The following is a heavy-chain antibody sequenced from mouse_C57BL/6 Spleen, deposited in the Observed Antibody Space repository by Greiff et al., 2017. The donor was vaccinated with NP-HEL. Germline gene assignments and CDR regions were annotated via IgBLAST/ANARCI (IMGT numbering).Heavy chain of an antibody. V-gene: IGHV1-15*01. CDR2: IDPETGGT. Sequence: QVQLKQSGAELVRPGASVTLSCKASGYTFTDYEMHWVKQTPVHGLEWIGAIDPETGGTAYNQKFKGKAILTADKSSSTAYMELRSLTSEDSAVYYCTRNYDYDRNFDYWGQGTTLTVSS. J-gene: IGHJ2*01. CDR1: GYTFTDYE. CDR3: TRNYDYDRNFDY. D-gene: IGHD2-4*01.